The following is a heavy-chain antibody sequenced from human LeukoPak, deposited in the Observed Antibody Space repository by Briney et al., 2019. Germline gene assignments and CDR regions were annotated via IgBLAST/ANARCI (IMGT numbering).Heavy chain of an antibody. CDR2: IAPSDSYT. V-gene: IGHV5-10-1*01. Sequence: RGESLEISCKGSGYIFTNYWIRGGRQVPGKGVEGMGRIAPSDSYTNYSPSCQGHVTISADKSITTAYLQWSSLKASDTAMYYCARHRDCSSGACYPDYWGQGTLVTVSS. D-gene: IGHD2-15*01. CDR3: ARHRDCSSGACYPDY. CDR1: GYIFTNYW. J-gene: IGHJ4*02.